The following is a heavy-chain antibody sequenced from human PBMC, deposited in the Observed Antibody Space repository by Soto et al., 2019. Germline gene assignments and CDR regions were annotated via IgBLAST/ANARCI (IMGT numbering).Heavy chain of an antibody. CDR2: INAGNGNT. D-gene: IGHD3-22*01. CDR1: GYTFTSYA. J-gene: IGHJ4*02. CDR3: ARPKDYDDCLDL. V-gene: IGHV1-3*01. Sequence: GASVKVSCKASGYTFTSYAMHWLLQAPGQRLEWMGWINAGNGNTKYSQKFQGRVTFTRDTSANTAYMELSSLISEDTAVYYCARPKDYDDCLDLWGQGTLVTVSS.